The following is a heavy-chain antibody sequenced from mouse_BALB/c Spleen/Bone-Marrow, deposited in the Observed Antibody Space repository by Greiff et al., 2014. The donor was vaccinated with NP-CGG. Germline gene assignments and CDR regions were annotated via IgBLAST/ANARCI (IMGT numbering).Heavy chain of an antibody. CDR1: GFSLSSYG. J-gene: IGHJ2*01. D-gene: IGHD3-1*01. CDR3: ARNHRGYYFDY. V-gene: IGHV2-2*02. Sequence: QVQLKESGPGLVQPSQSLPITCTVSGFSLSSYGVHWVRQSPGKGLEWLGVIWSGGSTDYNAAFISRLTISKDNSKSQVFFKMTSLQANDTAIYYCARNHRGYYFDYWGQGTTLTVSS. CDR2: IWSGGST.